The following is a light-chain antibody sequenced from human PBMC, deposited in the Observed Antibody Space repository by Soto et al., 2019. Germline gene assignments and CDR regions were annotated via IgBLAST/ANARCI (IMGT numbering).Light chain of an antibody. CDR3: QQYDNWPWT. Sequence: EIVMTQSPATLSVSPGERATLSCRASQSVSSDLAWYHQKPGQAPRLLIYGASTRATGIPARFSGSGSGTDFTLTISSLQSEDFAVYYCQQYDNWPWTFGQGTKVDIK. J-gene: IGKJ1*01. V-gene: IGKV3-15*01. CDR1: QSVSSD. CDR2: GAS.